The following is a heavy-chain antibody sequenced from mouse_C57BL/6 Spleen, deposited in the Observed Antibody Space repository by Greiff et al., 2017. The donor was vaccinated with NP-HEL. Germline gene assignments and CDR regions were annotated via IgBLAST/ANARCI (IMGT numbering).Heavy chain of an antibody. V-gene: IGHV1-59*01. Sequence: VQLQQPGAELVRPGTSVKLSCKASGYTFTSYWMHWVKQRPGQGLEWIGVIDPSDSYTNYNQKFKGKAILTVDTSSSTAYMQLSSLTSEDSAVYYCARRRDGNYDYWGQGTTLTVSS. CDR3: ARRRDGNYDY. CDR1: GYTFTSYW. D-gene: IGHD2-1*01. CDR2: IDPSDSYT. J-gene: IGHJ2*01.